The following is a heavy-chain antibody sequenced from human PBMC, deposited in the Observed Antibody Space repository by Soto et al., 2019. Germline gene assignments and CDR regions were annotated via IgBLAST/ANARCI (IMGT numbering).Heavy chain of an antibody. Sequence: QVQLVQSGAEVKKPGSSVKVSCKASGGTFSSYAISWVRQAPGQGREWMGGIIPIFGTANYAQKLQGRVTITADESTSTAYMKLSSLRSEDTAVYYWARDRGAAAGLFDYWGQGTLVTVSS. CDR3: ARDRGAAAGLFDY. V-gene: IGHV1-69*12. CDR1: GGTFSSYA. D-gene: IGHD6-13*01. CDR2: IIPIFGTA. J-gene: IGHJ4*02.